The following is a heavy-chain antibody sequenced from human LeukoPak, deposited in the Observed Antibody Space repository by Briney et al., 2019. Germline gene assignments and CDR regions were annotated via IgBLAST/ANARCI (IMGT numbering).Heavy chain of an antibody. D-gene: IGHD3-10*01. J-gene: IGHJ4*02. CDR3: ARENGRGVISPYYDL. CDR1: GGSFSGYY. V-gene: IGHV4-34*01. Sequence: SETLSLTCAVYGGSFSGYYWSWIRQPPGKGLEWIGEINHSGSTNYNPSLKSRVTISVDASKNQFSLKLSSVTAADTAVYYCARENGRGVISPYYDLWGQGTLVTVSS. CDR2: INHSGST.